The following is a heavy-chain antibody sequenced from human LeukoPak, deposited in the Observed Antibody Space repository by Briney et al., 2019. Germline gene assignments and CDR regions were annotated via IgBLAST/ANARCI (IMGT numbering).Heavy chain of an antibody. V-gene: IGHV3-7*01. CDR3: ARARGFFDY. CDR1: GFTFSSYW. Sequence: PGGSLRPSCAASGFTFSSYWMSWVRQAPGKGLEWVANIKQAGSEKYYVDSVKGRFTISRDNAENSLYLQMNSLRAEDTAVYYCARARGFFDYWGQGTLVTVTS. D-gene: IGHD3-10*01. CDR2: IKQAGSEK. J-gene: IGHJ4*02.